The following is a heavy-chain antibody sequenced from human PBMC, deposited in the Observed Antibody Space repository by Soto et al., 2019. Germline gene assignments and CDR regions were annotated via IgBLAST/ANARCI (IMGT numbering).Heavy chain of an antibody. V-gene: IGHV5-10-1*01. CDR2: IDPSDSYT. J-gene: IGHJ5*02. CDR3: ARRGDSSGYYYDWFDP. CDR1: GYSFTSYW. Sequence: GESLKISCKGSGYSFTSYWISWVRQMPGKGLEWMGRIDPSDSYTNYSPSFQGHVTISADKSISTAYLQWSSLKASDTAMYYCARRGDSSGYYYDWFDPWGQGTLVTVSS. D-gene: IGHD3-22*01.